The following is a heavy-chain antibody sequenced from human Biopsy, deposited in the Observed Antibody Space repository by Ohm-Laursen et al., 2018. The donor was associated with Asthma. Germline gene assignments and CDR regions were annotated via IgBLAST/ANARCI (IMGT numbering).Heavy chain of an antibody. CDR3: ARQSGQEYGDSIPFDT. J-gene: IGHJ3*02. D-gene: IGHD3-22*01. CDR2: VTSDGHNK. Sequence: SLRLSCAASGFSFSNFAIHWVRQAPGKGLEWVALVTSDGHNKYYEDSVKGRFTISRDNSRNRLYLQINSLTVEDSAVYFCARQSGQEYGDSIPFDTWGQGTKVAVSS. CDR1: GFSFSNFA. V-gene: IGHV3-30*13.